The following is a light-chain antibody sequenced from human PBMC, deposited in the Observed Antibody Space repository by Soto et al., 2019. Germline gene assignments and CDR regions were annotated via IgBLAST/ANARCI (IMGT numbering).Light chain of an antibody. CDR1: QSISSW. CDR2: KAS. Sequence: DIQMTQSPSTLSASVGDRVTITCRASQSISSWLAWYQQKPGKAPKLLTYKASNLESGVPSRFSGSGSGTEFTLTISSLQPDDYATYYCQQYNSDPWTFGRGSKVEI. CDR3: QQYNSDPWT. V-gene: IGKV1-5*03. J-gene: IGKJ1*01.